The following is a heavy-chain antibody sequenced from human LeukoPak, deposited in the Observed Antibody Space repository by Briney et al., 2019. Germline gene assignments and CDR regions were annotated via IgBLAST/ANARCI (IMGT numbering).Heavy chain of an antibody. J-gene: IGHJ3*01. V-gene: IGHV4-38-2*01. Sequence: SETLSLTCVVSGYSISNGYYWGWIRQPPGKGLEWTGSIYHSGSSYYNPSLKSRVTISVDTSKNQFSLKLSSVTAADTAVYYCARRIVVVPDAIRVGDAFDVWGQGTKVTVSP. D-gene: IGHD2-2*02. CDR1: GYSISNGYY. CDR3: ARRIVVVPDAIRVGDAFDV. CDR2: IYHSGSS.